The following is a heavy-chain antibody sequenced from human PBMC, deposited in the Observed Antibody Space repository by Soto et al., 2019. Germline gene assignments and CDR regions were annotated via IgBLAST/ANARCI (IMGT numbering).Heavy chain of an antibody. CDR1: GFTFSTYG. D-gene: IGHD6-6*01. CDR2: ISDSGRRT. V-gene: IGHV3-23*01. CDR3: AKRVEYSSSPHYFAY. Sequence: GGSLRLSCAASGFTFSTYGMSWVRQAPGKGLEWVSAISDSGRRTYYADSVKGRFTVSRDNSKNTLYLQMNSLRAEDTAVYYCAKRVEYSSSPHYFAYWGQGTLVTVSS. J-gene: IGHJ4*02.